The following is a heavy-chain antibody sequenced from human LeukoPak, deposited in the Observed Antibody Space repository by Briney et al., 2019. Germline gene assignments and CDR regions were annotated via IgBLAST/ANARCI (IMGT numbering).Heavy chain of an antibody. CDR3: AKDFWSTYDAY. CDR1: RFTFSDFG. J-gene: IGHJ4*02. V-gene: IGHV3-30*02. CDR2: IRNDGGSR. D-gene: IGHD3-3*01. Sequence: GGSLRLSCAASRFTFSDFGMHWVRQAPGKGLEWVAYIRNDGGSRMYADSVKGRFTISRDDSKNTLSLQMNSLRAEDTALYYCAKDFWSTYDAYWGQGTVVTVSS.